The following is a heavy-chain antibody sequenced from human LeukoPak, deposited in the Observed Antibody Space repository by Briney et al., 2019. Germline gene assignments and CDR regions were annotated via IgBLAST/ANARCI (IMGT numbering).Heavy chain of an antibody. J-gene: IGHJ6*04. CDR1: GYTFIDYY. CDR3: AREDWTSGSILSTHYADV. D-gene: IGHD1-26*01. CDR2: INPNNGDT. Sequence: EASVKVSCKTSGYTFIDYYIHWVRQAPGQGLEWVGWINPNNGDTTYTEKFQGRITVTRDTSISTAYLELSRLRTNDTAVYYCAREDWTSGSILSTHYADVWGKGTTVTVSS. V-gene: IGHV1-2*02.